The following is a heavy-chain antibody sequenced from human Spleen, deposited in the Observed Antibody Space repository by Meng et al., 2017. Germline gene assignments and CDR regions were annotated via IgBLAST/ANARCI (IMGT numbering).Heavy chain of an antibody. Sequence: SVKVSCKASGGTFSSYAISWVRQAPGQGLEWMGGIIPIFGTANYAQKFQGRVTTTADESTSTAYMELSSLRSEDTAVYYCASGDCSGGSCYSAFDIWGQGTMVTVSS. CDR2: IIPIFGTA. D-gene: IGHD2-15*01. CDR3: ASGDCSGGSCYSAFDI. V-gene: IGHV1-69*13. CDR1: GGTFSSYA. J-gene: IGHJ3*02.